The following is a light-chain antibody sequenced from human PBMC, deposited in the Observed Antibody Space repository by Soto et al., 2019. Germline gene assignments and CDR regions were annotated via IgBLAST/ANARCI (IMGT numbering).Light chain of an antibody. V-gene: IGKV3-20*01. CDR2: TAS. Sequence: EIVLTQSPGTLSLSPGERASLSCRASQSVSSNYLAWFQQKPGQAPRLLISTASSRATGIPDRFSGSGSGTDFTLTITRLEPEDFAVHYCQQYGSSPLTFGQGTKVDIK. CDR3: QQYGSSPLT. J-gene: IGKJ1*01. CDR1: QSVSSNY.